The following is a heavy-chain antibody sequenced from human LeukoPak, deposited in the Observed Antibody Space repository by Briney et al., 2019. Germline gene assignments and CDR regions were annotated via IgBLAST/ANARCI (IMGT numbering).Heavy chain of an antibody. D-gene: IGHD4-23*01. CDR1: GFTFSSYW. V-gene: IGHV3-21*01. CDR2: ISSSSSYI. J-gene: IGHJ4*02. CDR3: AKVDYGGNSATDY. Sequence: GGSLRLSCAASGFTFSSYWMNWVRQAPGKGLEWVSSISSSSSYIYYADSVKGRFTISRDNAKNSLYLQMNSLRAEDTAVYYCAKVDYGGNSATDYWGQGTLVTVSS.